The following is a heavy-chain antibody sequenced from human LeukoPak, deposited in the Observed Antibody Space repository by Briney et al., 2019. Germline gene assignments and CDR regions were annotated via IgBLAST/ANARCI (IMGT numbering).Heavy chain of an antibody. D-gene: IGHD6-19*01. CDR1: GGSFSGYY. J-gene: IGHJ4*02. Sequence: SETLSLTCAVYGGSFSGYYWSWTRQPPGKGLEWIGEINHSGSTNYNPSLKSRVTISVDTSKNQFSLKLSSVTAADTAAYYCARGLGGIAVAGIDYWGQGTLVTVSS. CDR2: INHSGST. V-gene: IGHV4-34*01. CDR3: ARGLGGIAVAGIDY.